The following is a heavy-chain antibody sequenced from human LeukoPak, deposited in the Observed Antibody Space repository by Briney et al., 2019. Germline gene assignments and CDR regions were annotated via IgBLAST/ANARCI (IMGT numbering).Heavy chain of an antibody. D-gene: IGHD2-2*01. CDR1: GGSISSGGYY. Sequence: SETLSLTCTVSGGSISSGGYYWSWIRQHPGKGLEWIGYIYYSGSTYYNPSLKSRVTITVDTSKNQFSLKLSSVTAADTAVYYCARSKYQLLSQYNWVGRQGQGILVTVSS. J-gene: IGHJ5*02. CDR3: ARSKYQLLSQYNWVGR. V-gene: IGHV4-31*03. CDR2: IYYSGST.